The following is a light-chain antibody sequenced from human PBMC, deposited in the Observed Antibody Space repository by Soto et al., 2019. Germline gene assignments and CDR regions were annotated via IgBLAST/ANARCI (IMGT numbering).Light chain of an antibody. CDR2: DVT. Sequence: QSALTQPASVSGSPGQSITISCTGTSNDVGGYDYVTWYQHHPGKAPKLMIYDVTNRPSGVSDRFSGSKSGNTASLTISGVQAEDEADYYCTSYTSSATFVFGGGTKLTVL. CDR1: SNDVGGYDY. J-gene: IGLJ3*02. CDR3: TSYTSSATFV. V-gene: IGLV2-14*03.